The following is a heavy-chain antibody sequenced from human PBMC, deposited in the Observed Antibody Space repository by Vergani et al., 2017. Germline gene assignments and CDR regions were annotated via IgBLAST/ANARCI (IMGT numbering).Heavy chain of an antibody. V-gene: IGHV4-59*12. CDR1: GGSISSYY. J-gene: IGHJ3*02. Sequence: QVQLQESGPGLVKPSETLSLTCTVSGGSISSYYWSWIRQPPGKGLEWIGYIYYSGSTNYNPSLKSRVTISVDTSKNQFSLKLSSVTAADTAVYYCARGWVGPYAFDIWGQGTMVTVSS. CDR2: IYYSGST. CDR3: ARGWVGPYAFDI. D-gene: IGHD1-26*01.